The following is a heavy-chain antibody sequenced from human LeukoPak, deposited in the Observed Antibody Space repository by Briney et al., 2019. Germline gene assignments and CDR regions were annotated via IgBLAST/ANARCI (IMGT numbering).Heavy chain of an antibody. V-gene: IGHV4-34*01. CDR3: ARRGGGNWNGGY. J-gene: IGHJ4*02. D-gene: IGHD1-1*01. CDR1: GGSFSGYY. CDR2: INHSGST. Sequence: SETLSLTCAVYGGSFSGYYWSWIRQPPGKGLEWIGEINHSGSTYYNPSLKSRVTISVDTSKNQFSLKLSSVTAADTAVYYCARRGGGNWNGGYWGQGTLVTVSS.